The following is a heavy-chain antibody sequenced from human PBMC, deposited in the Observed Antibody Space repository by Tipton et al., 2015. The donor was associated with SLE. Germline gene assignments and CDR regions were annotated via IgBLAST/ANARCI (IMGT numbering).Heavy chain of an antibody. CDR1: GGSISSGGYY. Sequence: TLSLTCTVSGGSISSGGYYWSWIRQHPGKGLEWIGYIYYSGSTYYNPSLKSRVTISVDTSKNQFSLKLSSVTAADTAVYYCARVEYYEHAFDIWGQGTMVTVSS. J-gene: IGHJ3*02. CDR2: IYYSGST. D-gene: IGHD3-22*01. V-gene: IGHV4-31*03. CDR3: ARVEYYEHAFDI.